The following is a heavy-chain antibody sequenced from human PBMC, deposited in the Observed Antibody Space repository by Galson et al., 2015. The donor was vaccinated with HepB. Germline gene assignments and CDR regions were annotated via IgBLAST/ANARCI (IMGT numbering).Heavy chain of an antibody. D-gene: IGHD4-17*01. CDR2: ITPFTGNT. V-gene: IGHV1-45*02. Sequence: SVKVSCKASGYTFTYRYLHWVRHSPGQALEWMGWITPFTGNTNYAQKFQDRVTIARDRSMSTVYMELSSLRSEDTAMYYCAQNGDYANWYFDLWGRGTQVTVSS. CDR3: AQNGDYANWYFDL. J-gene: IGHJ2*01. CDR1: GYTFTYRY.